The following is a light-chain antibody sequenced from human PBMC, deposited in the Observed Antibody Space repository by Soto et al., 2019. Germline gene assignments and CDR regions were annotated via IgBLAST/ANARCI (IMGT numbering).Light chain of an antibody. J-gene: IGKJ5*01. V-gene: IGKV3-15*01. CDR3: QQYNNWPSIT. CDR2: GAS. CDR1: QSVSSN. Sequence: IVMTQSPATLSVSPGESATLSCRASQSVSSNLAWYQQKPGQAPRLLIYGASTRATGIPARFSGSGSGTEFTLTISSLQSEDFAVYYCQQYNNWPSITFGQGTRLEIK.